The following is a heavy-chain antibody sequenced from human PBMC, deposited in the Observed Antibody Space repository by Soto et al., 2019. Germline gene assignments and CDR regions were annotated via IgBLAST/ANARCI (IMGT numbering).Heavy chain of an antibody. CDR2: IDWDDDK. Sequence: GSGPTLVNPTQTLTLTCTFSGFSLSTSGMCVSWICQPPGKALEWLALIDWDDDKYYSTSLKTRLTISKDTSKNQVVLTMTNMDPVDTATYYCARTQYYYDSSGYYLTPTFDYWGQGTLVTVSS. J-gene: IGHJ4*02. CDR1: GFSLSTSGMC. V-gene: IGHV2-70*01. D-gene: IGHD3-22*01. CDR3: ARTQYYYDSSGYYLTPTFDY.